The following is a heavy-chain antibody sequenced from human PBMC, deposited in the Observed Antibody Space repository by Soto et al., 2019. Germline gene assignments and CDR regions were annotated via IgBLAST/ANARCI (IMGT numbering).Heavy chain of an antibody. D-gene: IGHD4-4*01. CDR1: GGSINTATHS. CDR3: ARGGGVTTTGDDY. J-gene: IGHJ4*02. Sequence: QLQLQESGSGLVKPSQTLSLTCAVSGGSINTATHSWSWIRQPPGKGLEWIGYIYHSGSTYYNPSGKRRVPISIDKSNNQFSLRLSSVTAADTAVYYCARGGGVTTTGDDYWGQGILVTVSS. V-gene: IGHV4-30-2*01. CDR2: IYHSGST.